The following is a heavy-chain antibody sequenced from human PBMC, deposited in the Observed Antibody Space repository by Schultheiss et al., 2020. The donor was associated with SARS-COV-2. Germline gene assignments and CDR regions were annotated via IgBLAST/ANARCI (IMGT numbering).Heavy chain of an antibody. CDR2: ISYDGSNK. V-gene: IGHV3-30*03. CDR3: ARDLGITISDY. J-gene: IGHJ4*02. D-gene: IGHD3-3*01. CDR1: GFTFSNAW. Sequence: GESLKISCAASGFTFSNAWMNWVRQAPGKGLEWVAVISYDGSNKYYADSVKGRFTISRDNAKNSLYLQMNSLRAEDTAVYYCARDLGITISDYWGQGTLVTVSS.